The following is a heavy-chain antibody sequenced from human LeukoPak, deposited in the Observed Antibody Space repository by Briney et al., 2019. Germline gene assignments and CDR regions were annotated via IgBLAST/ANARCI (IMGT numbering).Heavy chain of an antibody. CDR3: ARTIGDIVVVPAGYYFDY. CDR2: IYYSGST. Sequence: SETLSLTCTVSGGSVSSGSYYWSWIRQPPGKGLEWIGYIYYSGSTNYNPSLKSRVTTSVDTSKNQFSLKLSSATAADTAVYYCARTIGDIVVVPAGYYFDYWGQGTLVTVSS. V-gene: IGHV4-61*01. J-gene: IGHJ4*02. D-gene: IGHD2-2*01. CDR1: GGSVSSGSYY.